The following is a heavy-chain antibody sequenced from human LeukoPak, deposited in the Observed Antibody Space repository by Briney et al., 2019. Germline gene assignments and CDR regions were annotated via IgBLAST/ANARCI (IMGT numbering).Heavy chain of an antibody. CDR2: IYYSGST. CDR1: GGSISSNNYY. D-gene: IGHD6-19*01. Sequence: SETLSLTCTVSGGSISSNNYYWGWIRQPPGKGLEWIGSIYYSGSTYYNPSLKGRVIISVDTSKNQFSLKLSSVTAADTAVYYCARLGIAVAGNRAFDIWGQGTMVTVSS. V-gene: IGHV4-39*01. J-gene: IGHJ3*02. CDR3: ARLGIAVAGNRAFDI.